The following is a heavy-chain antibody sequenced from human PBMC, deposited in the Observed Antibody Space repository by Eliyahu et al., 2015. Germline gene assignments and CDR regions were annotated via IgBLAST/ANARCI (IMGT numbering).Heavy chain of an antibody. Sequence: EVQLVQSGAEVXKPGXSXKXSXKGSGXSFTSYWIXWVRKMPGXGLEWMGIIYPGDSDTRYSPSFQGQVTISADKSISTAYLQWSSLKASDTAMYYCARRPFYSGSYFPDYWGQGTLVTVSS. J-gene: IGHJ4*02. CDR1: GXSFTSYW. CDR3: ARRPFYSGSYFPDY. V-gene: IGHV5-51*01. CDR2: IYPGDSDT. D-gene: IGHD1-26*01.